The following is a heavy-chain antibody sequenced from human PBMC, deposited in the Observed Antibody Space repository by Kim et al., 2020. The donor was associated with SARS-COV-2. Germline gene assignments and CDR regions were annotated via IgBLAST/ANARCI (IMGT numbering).Heavy chain of an antibody. D-gene: IGHD2-15*01. CDR1: GYTFTGYY. CDR2: INPNSGGT. Sequence: ASVKVSCKAXGYTFTGYYMHWVRQAPGQGLEWMGWINPNSGGTNYAQKFQGRVTMTRDTSISTAYMELSRLRSDDTAVYYCARAGQEVVAATPNYYYGMDVWGQGTTVTVSS. J-gene: IGHJ6*02. V-gene: IGHV1-2*02. CDR3: ARAGQEVVAATPNYYYGMDV.